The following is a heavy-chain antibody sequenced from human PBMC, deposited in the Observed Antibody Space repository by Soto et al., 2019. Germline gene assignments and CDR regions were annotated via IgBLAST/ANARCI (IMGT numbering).Heavy chain of an antibody. CDR1: GGSISSYY. V-gene: IGHV4-59*01. Sequence: SETLSLTCTVSGGSISSYYWSWIRQPPGKGLEWIGYIYYSGSTNYNPSLKSRVTISVDTSKNQFSLKLSSVTAADTAVYYCARGRVIQLWPTGAFDIWGQGTMVTVSS. J-gene: IGHJ3*02. CDR3: ARGRVIQLWPTGAFDI. CDR2: IYYSGST. D-gene: IGHD5-18*01.